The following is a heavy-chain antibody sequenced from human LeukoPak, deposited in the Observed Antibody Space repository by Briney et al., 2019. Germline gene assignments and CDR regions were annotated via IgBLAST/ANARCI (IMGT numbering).Heavy chain of an antibody. D-gene: IGHD6-13*01. J-gene: IGHJ4*02. V-gene: IGHV3-23*01. Sequence: PGGSLRLSCAASGFSLSSYAMSWVRQAPGKGLEWVATISGSGGSTYYADSVKGRFIISRDNSKNTLYLQMNSLRAEDTAVYYCAKATYSSSWNLYFDYWGQGTLVTVSS. CDR2: ISGSGGST. CDR1: GFSLSSYA. CDR3: AKATYSSSWNLYFDY.